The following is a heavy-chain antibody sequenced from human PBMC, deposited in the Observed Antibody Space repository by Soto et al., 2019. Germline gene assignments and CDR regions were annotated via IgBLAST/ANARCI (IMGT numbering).Heavy chain of an antibody. J-gene: IGHJ3*02. CDR1: GGTFSSYS. CDR3: ARPNSRMSGYYAFDI. D-gene: IGHD3-3*01. Sequence: GGSLRLSCAASGGTFSSYSMNWVRQAPGKGLEWVSYISSSSSTIYYADSVKGRFTISRDNAKNSLYLQMNSLRAEDTAVYYCARPNSRMSGYYAFDIWGQGTMVTVS. V-gene: IGHV3-48*01. CDR2: ISSSSSTI.